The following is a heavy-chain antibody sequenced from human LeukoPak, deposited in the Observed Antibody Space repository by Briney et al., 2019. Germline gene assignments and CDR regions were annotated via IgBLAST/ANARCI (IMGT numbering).Heavy chain of an antibody. CDR3: ARLHDYGDY. V-gene: IGHV1-2*02. CDR2: INPNSGGT. CDR1: GYTFTSYD. J-gene: IGHJ4*02. Sequence: ASVKVSCKASGYTFTSYDINWVRQATGQGLEWMGWINPNSGGTNYAQKFQGRVTMTRDTSISTAYMELSRLRSDDTAVYYCARLHDYGDYWGQGTLVTVSS.